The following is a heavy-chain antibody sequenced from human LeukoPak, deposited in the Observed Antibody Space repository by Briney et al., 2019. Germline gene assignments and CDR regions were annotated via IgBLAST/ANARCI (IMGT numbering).Heavy chain of an antibody. CDR3: ARVPNTATLDY. V-gene: IGHV3-11*05. Sequence: PGGSLRLSCAASGFPFSDYYMTWTRPAPGRGLEWVSYISTTSDYTNYADPVKGRFTISRDNAKNSLFLQMNSLRAEDTAVYYCARVPNTATLDYWGQGTLVAVSS. D-gene: IGHD5-18*01. CDR1: GFPFSDYY. J-gene: IGHJ4*02. CDR2: ISTTSDYT.